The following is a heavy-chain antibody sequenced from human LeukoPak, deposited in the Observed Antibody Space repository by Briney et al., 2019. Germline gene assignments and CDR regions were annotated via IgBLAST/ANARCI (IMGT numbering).Heavy chain of an antibody. CDR1: GFTFSDYW. Sequence: GGSLRLSCAASGFTFSDYWMHWVRQVPGRGLVWVSRINTSGSSTTYAESVKGRFTISRDNAKNTLYLQMDSLRAEDTGVYYCARSNHADDFWGQGTLVTVSS. CDR3: ARSNHADDF. CDR2: INTSGSST. D-gene: IGHD1-14*01. V-gene: IGHV3-74*03. J-gene: IGHJ4*02.